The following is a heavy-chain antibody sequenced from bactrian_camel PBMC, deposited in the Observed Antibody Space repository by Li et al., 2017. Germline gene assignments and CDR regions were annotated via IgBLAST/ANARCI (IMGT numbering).Heavy chain of an antibody. D-gene: IGHD1*01. CDR3: AARSVGWCPLFEHWLGKRAYTPGGYFAN. J-gene: IGHJ6*01. V-gene: IGHV3S68*01. CDR2: IWSPDHST. CDR1: GDTGRRAC. Sequence: HVQLVESGGGSVQAGGSLRLSCAASGDTGRRACIGWFRQAPGKEREGVALIWSPDHSTYYLDSVKGRFTISLDAAANTLYLQMDSLTPEDTAMYYCAARSVGWCPLFEHWLGKRAYTPGGYFANWGQGTQVTVS.